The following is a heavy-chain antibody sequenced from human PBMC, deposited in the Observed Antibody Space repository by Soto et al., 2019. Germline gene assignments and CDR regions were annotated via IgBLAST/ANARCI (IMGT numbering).Heavy chain of an antibody. D-gene: IGHD4-17*01. J-gene: IGHJ4*02. CDR2: ISGSGGST. V-gene: IGHV3-23*01. Sequence: GGSLRLSCAASGFTFSSYAMSWVRQAPGKGLEWVSAISGSGGSTYYADSVKGRFTISRDNSKNSLYLQMNSLRAEDTAVYYCASNGDSTYIDYWGQGTLVTVSS. CDR3: ASNGDSTYIDY. CDR1: GFTFSSYA.